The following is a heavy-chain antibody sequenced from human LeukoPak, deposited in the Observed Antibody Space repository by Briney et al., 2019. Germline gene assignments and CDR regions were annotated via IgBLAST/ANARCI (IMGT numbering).Heavy chain of an antibody. Sequence: GGSLRLSCAASGFTFSGSAMHWVRQASGKGLEWVGRIRSKANSYATAYAASVKGRFTISRDNAKNSLYLQMNSLRAEDTAVYYCARGKEAEPFYYYYMDVWGKGTTVTVSS. CDR2: IRSKANSYAT. CDR3: ARGKEAEPFYYYYMDV. D-gene: IGHD6-13*01. J-gene: IGHJ6*03. CDR1: GFTFSGSA. V-gene: IGHV3-73*01.